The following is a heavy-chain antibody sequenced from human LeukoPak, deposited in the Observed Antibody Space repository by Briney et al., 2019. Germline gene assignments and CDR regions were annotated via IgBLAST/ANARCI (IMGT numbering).Heavy chain of an antibody. CDR1: GYTFTSYG. D-gene: IGHD3-22*01. Sequence: AASVKVSCKASGYTFTSYGISWVRQAPGQGLEWMGWISAYNGNTNYAQKFQGRVTMTTDTSTSTAYMELRSLRSDDTAVYYCARVWAPPTYDSSGYYCDYWGQGTLVTVSS. CDR2: ISAYNGNT. V-gene: IGHV1-18*01. CDR3: ARVWAPPTYDSSGYYCDY. J-gene: IGHJ4*02.